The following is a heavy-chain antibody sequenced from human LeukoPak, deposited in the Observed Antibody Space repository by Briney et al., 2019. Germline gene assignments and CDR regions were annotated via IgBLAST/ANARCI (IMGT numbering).Heavy chain of an antibody. Sequence: PGGSLRLSRAASGFTFSSYSMNWVRQAPGKGLEWVSSISSSSSYIYYADSVKGRFTISRDNAKNSLYLQMNSLRAEDTAVYYCARDWDYGDYVDYWGQGTLVTVSS. CDR1: GFTFSSYS. CDR2: ISSSSSYI. J-gene: IGHJ4*02. D-gene: IGHD4-17*01. V-gene: IGHV3-21*01. CDR3: ARDWDYGDYVDY.